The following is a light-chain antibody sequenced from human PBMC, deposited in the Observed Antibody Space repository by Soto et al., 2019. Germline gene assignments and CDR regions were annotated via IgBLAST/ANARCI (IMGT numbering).Light chain of an antibody. CDR1: QGIRND. V-gene: IGKV1-6*01. J-gene: IGKJ1*01. CDR3: LQDYNYPRT. Sequence: AIQMTQSPSSLSASVGDRVTITCRASQGIRNDLGWYQQKPGKAPNLLIYAESSLQSGVPSRFSGSGSGTDFTLTISSLQPEDFATYYCLQDYNYPRTFGQGTKVEIK. CDR2: AES.